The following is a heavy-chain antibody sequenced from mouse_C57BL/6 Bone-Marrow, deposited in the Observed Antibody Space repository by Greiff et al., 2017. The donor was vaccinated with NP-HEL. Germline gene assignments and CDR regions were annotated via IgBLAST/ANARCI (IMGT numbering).Heavy chain of an antibody. CDR1: GFTFSDYY. Sequence: DVHLVESEGGLVQPGSSMKLSCTASGFTFSDYYMAWVRQVPEKGLEWVANINYDGSSTYYLDSLKSRFIISRDNAKNILYLQMSSLKSEDTATYYCARDGGYYSNSWVMDYWGQGTSVTVSS. CDR3: ARDGGYYSNSWVMDY. D-gene: IGHD2-5*01. J-gene: IGHJ4*01. CDR2: INYDGSST. V-gene: IGHV5-16*01.